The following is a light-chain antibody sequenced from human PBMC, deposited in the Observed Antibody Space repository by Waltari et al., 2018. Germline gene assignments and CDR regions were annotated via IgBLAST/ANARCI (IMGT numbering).Light chain of an antibody. CDR1: QSISTW. Sequence: DIQMTQSPSTLSASVGDRVTFTCRASQSISTWLAWFQQKPGKAPKVLIYKASSLQSGVPLRFSGSGSGTEFTLTITSLQPDDFATYYCQYYNNYPWAFGQGTKVEIK. CDR2: KAS. J-gene: IGKJ1*01. CDR3: QYYNNYPWA. V-gene: IGKV1-5*03.